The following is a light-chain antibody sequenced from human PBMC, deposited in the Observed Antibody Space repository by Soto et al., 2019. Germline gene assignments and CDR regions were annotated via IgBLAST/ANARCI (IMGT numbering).Light chain of an antibody. V-gene: IGKV1-27*01. J-gene: IGKJ4*01. CDR2: AAS. CDR3: QKYNSDPLT. Sequence: DIQMTQSPSSLSASLGDRVTITCRASQGIGGYLAWFQQKPGNVPKLLIYAASTLQSGVPSRFSGSGSGTDFTLTISSLQTEDVATYDCQKYNSDPLTFGGGTKVEIK. CDR1: QGIGGY.